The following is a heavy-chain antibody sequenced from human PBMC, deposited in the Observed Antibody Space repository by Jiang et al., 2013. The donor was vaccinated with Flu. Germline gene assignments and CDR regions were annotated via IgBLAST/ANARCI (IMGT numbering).Heavy chain of an antibody. V-gene: IGHV4-31*03. CDR3: ARGRSAAGLFDY. CDR2: VYYSGST. Sequence: GSGLVKPSQTLSLTCTVSGDSMSSGGSYWSWIRQQPGKGLEWIGYVYYSGSTHYKPSLTSRVSISVDTSKNQFSLNVDSVTAADTAVYYCARGRSAAGLFDYWGHGTLVAVSS. J-gene: IGHJ4*01. CDR1: GDSMSSGGSY. D-gene: IGHD6-13*01.